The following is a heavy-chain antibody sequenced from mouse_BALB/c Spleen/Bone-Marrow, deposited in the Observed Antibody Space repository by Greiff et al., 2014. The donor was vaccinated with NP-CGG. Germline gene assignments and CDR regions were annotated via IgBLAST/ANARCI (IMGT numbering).Heavy chain of an antibody. CDR2: ISYSGTT. V-gene: IGHV3-8*02. J-gene: IGHJ4*01. CDR3: ARYYTNHIDY. D-gene: IGHD2-5*01. CDR1: GDSFTSGY. Sequence: EVQLQESGPSLVKPSQSLSLTCSVSGDSFTSGYWNWIRQFPGTKLEYMGYISYSGTTYYNPSLKSGISITPYTSNNQYFLQLNSETTADTATYYCARYYTNHIDYWGQGTSVTVSS.